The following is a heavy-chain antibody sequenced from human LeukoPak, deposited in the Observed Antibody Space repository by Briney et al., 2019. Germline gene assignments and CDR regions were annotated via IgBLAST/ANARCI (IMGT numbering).Heavy chain of an antibody. CDR1: GFTFDDYG. CDR2: INWNGGST. Sequence: RSGGSLRLSCAASGFTFDDYGMSWVRQAPGKGLEWVSGINWNGGSTGYADSVKGRFTISRDNAKNSLYLQMNSLRAEDTALYYCAKDISREVMNDAFDIWGQGTMVTVSS. J-gene: IGHJ3*02. CDR3: AKDISREVMNDAFDI. V-gene: IGHV3-20*04. D-gene: IGHD3-16*01.